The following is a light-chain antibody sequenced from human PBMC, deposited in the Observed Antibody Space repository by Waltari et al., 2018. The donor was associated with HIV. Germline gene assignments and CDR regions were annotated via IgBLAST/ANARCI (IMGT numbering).Light chain of an antibody. CDR1: QSVNDD. CDR2: DAS. CDR3: QQYNNWPPLT. V-gene: IGKV3-15*01. J-gene: IGKJ4*01. Sequence: EIVMTQSPATLSVSPGERVPLSCRASQSVNDDLAWYQQKPGQAPCLLIYDASTRATGVPARFSGSGSGTEFTLTISSLQSEDFAVYYCQQYNNWPPLTFGGGTRVEIK.